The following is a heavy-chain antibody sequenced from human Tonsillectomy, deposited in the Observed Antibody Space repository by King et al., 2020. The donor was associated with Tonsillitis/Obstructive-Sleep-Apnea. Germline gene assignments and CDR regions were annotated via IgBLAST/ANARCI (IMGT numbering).Heavy chain of an antibody. CDR2: IGSKTYGVTT. J-gene: IGHJ6*03. V-gene: IGHV3-49*05. Sequence: VQLVESGGDLVKSGRSLKLSCTTTGFNFGDYAVTWFRQAPGKGLEWVGCIGSKTYGVTTQYAASVKGRFTISRDESKSVAYLQMNSLKTDDTAVYYCTTTVFEKGDYNHYMDVWGKGTTVTV. CDR1: GFNFGDYA. CDR3: TTTVFEKGDYNHYMDV. D-gene: IGHD4-17*01.